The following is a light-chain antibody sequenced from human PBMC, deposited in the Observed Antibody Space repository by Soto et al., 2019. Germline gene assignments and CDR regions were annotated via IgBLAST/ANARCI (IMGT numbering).Light chain of an antibody. CDR3: MQGTHWPPIT. V-gene: IGKV2-30*02. Sequence: DVVMTQSPLSLPVTLGQPASISCRSSQSLVHSDGNTYLNWFQQRPGQSPRRXXYKVSIRDSGVPDRFSGSGSGTDFTLKISRVEAEDVGVYYCMQGTHWPPITFGQGTRLEIK. CDR1: QSLVHSDGNTY. J-gene: IGKJ5*01. CDR2: KVS.